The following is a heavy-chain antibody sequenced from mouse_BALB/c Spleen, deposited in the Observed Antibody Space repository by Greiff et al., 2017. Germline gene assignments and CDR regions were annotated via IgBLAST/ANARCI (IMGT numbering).Heavy chain of an antibody. J-gene: IGHJ1*01. CDR2: IYPGSGST. CDR3: TRSYGNWYFDV. V-gene: IGHV1S22*01. Sequence: LKQPGSELVRPGASVKLSCKASGYTFTSYWMHWVKQRPGQGLEWIGNIYPGSGSTNYDEKFKSKATLTVDTSSSTAYMQLSSLTSEDSAVYYCTRSYGNWYFDVWGAGTTVTVSS. D-gene: IGHD2-10*02. CDR1: GYTFTSYW.